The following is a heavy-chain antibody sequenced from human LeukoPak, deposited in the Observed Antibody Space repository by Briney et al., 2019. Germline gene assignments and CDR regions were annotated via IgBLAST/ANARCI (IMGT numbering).Heavy chain of an antibody. CDR2: INHSGST. Sequence: SGTLSLTCAVYGGSFSGYYWSWIRQPPGKGLEWIGEINHSGSTNYNPSLKSRVTISVDTSKNQFSLKLSSVTAADTAVYYCARRIAAAGSYFDYWGQGTLVTVSS. CDR3: ARRIAAAGSYFDY. CDR1: GGSFSGYY. V-gene: IGHV4-34*01. J-gene: IGHJ4*02. D-gene: IGHD6-13*01.